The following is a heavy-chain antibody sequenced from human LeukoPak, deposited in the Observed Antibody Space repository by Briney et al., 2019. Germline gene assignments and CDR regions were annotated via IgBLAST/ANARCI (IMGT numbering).Heavy chain of an antibody. Sequence: GGSLRLSCAASGFTFSSYWMSWVRQAPGKGLEWVANIKQDGSEKYYVDSVKGRFTISRDNAKNSLYLQMNSLRAEDTAVYYCARDYGPWDFWSGYWGQGTLVTVSS. CDR3: ARDYGPWDFWSGY. V-gene: IGHV3-7*01. CDR2: IKQDGSEK. J-gene: IGHJ4*02. D-gene: IGHD3-3*01. CDR1: GFTFSSYW.